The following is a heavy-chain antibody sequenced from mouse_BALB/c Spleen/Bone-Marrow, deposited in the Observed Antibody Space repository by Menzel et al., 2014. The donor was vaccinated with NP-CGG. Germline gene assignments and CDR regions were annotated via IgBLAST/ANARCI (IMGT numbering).Heavy chain of an antibody. CDR3: VRPHYYGSSYRYAMDY. V-gene: IGHV10-1*02. CDR1: GFTFNTYA. D-gene: IGHD1-1*01. Sequence: EVNLVESGGGLVRPKGSLKLSCAASGFTFNTYAMNWVRQAPGKGLEWVARIRSKSNNYATYYADSVKDRFTISRDDSQSMLYLQMNNLKTEDTAMYYCVRPHYYGSSYRYAMDYWGQGTSVTVSS. J-gene: IGHJ4*01. CDR2: IRSKSNNYAT.